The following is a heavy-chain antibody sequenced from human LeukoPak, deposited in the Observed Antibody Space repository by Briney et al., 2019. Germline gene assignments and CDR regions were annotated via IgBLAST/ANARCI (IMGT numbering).Heavy chain of an antibody. CDR1: GYTLTELS. Sequence: ASVKVSCTVSGYTLTELSMHWVRQAPGKGLEWMGGFDPEDGETIYAQKFQGRVTMTEDTSTDTAYMELSSLRSEDTAVYYCATGIPSSGFRSYSYYYYYYMDVWGKGTTVTVSS. V-gene: IGHV1-24*01. J-gene: IGHJ6*03. CDR2: FDPEDGET. CDR3: ATGIPSSGFRSYSYYYYYYMDV. D-gene: IGHD3-22*01.